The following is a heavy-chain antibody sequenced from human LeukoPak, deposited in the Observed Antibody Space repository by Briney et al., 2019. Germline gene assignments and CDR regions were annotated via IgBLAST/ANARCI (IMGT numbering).Heavy chain of an antibody. Sequence: SETLSLTCTVPGGSIRDYYWSWIRQPPGKGLECLGYIYYTGSTKYNPSLKGRGTISVDTSNNQFSLKLSSVTAADTAVYYCAREHGGTVGYWGQGTLVTVSS. CDR3: AREHGGTVGY. D-gene: IGHD4-23*01. V-gene: IGHV4-59*01. CDR1: GGSIRDYY. CDR2: IYYTGST. J-gene: IGHJ4*02.